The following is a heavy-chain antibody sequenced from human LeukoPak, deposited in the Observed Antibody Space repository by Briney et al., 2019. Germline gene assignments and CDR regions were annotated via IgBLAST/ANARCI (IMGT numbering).Heavy chain of an antibody. D-gene: IGHD3-22*01. V-gene: IGHV1-69*04. CDR2: IIPILGIA. CDR3: AREWDDSSGYYHY. Sequence: SVKVSCKASGGTFSSYAISWVRQAPGQGLEWMGRIIPILGIANYAQKFQGRVTITADKSTSTAYMELSSLRSEDTAVYYCAREWDDSSGYYHYWGQGTLVTVSS. J-gene: IGHJ4*02. CDR1: GGTFSSYA.